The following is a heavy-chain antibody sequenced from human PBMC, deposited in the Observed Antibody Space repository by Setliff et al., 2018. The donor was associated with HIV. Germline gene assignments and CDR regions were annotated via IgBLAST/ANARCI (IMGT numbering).Heavy chain of an antibody. CDR2: VYYSGST. CDR1: GGSIEFSSYY. V-gene: IGHV4-39*01. CDR3: ARLRGLNLEPFDY. Sequence: KASETLSLTCSVSGGSIEFSSYYWGWIRQPPGKGLEWIGSVYYSGSTYYNPSLKSRLTISVDTSTNKFSLKLSSVTAADTAVYYCARLRGLNLEPFDYWGQGTLGTVPQ. D-gene: IGHD1-1*01. J-gene: IGHJ4*02.